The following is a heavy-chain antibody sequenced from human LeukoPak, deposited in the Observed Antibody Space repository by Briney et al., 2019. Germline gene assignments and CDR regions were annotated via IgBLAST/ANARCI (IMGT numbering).Heavy chain of an antibody. V-gene: IGHV1-2*02. CDR1: GYTFSDYY. Sequence: ASVKVSCKASGYTFSDYYIHWVRQAPGQGLEWVGWINPNSGGTDSAQKLQGKVTMTRDTSISATYMELRTLTSDDTAVYYCARGTRGSYSSIHDWGQGTLVTVSS. D-gene: IGHD1-26*01. CDR2: INPNSGGT. CDR3: ARGTRGSYSSIHD. J-gene: IGHJ4*02.